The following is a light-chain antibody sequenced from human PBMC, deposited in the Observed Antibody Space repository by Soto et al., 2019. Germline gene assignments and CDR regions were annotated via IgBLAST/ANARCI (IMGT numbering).Light chain of an antibody. CDR3: LKYNSAPRT. CDR1: QGISNY. Sequence: DIQMTQSPSSLSESVGDRVTITCRASQGISNYLAWYQQKPGKVPKLRIYTASTLQSGVPSRFSGSGSGTDFTLTIISLQTQDDATDYWLKYNSAPRTFGQGTKVEIK. J-gene: IGKJ1*01. V-gene: IGKV1-27*01. CDR2: TAS.